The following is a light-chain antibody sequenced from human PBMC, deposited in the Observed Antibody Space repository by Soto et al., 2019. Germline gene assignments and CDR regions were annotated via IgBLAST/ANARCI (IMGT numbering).Light chain of an antibody. J-gene: IGLJ3*02. CDR2: DVS. CDR3: SSYTGSSTLV. CDR1: SSDVGGYDY. V-gene: IGLV2-14*03. Sequence: QSALTQPASVSGSPGQSLTISCTGSSSDVGGYDYVSWYQQHPGKAPKLIIYDVSDRPSGVPYRFSGSKSGNTASLTISGLQAEDEADYYCSSYTGSSTLVFGGGTKVTVL.